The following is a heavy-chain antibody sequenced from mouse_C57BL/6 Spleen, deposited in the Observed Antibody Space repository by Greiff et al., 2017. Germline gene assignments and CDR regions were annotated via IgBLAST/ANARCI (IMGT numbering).Heavy chain of an antibody. CDR2: IYPSDSET. V-gene: IGHV1-61*01. CDR3: AKRRQAYYGSSFDD. CDR1: GYTFTSYW. Sequence: QVQLQQPGAELVRPGSSVKLSCKASGYTFTSYWMDWVKQRPGQGLEWIGNIYPSDSETHYNQKFKDKATLTVDKSSSTAYMQLSSLTSEDSAVYYCAKRRQAYYGSSFDDWGQGTTLTVSS. J-gene: IGHJ2*01. D-gene: IGHD1-1*01.